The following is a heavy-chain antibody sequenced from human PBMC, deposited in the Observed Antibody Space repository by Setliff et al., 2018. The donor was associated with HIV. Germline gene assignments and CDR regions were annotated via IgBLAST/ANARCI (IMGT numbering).Heavy chain of an antibody. J-gene: IGHJ5*02. V-gene: IGHV4-39*01. CDR1: GGSISDNKYY. D-gene: IGHD3-22*01. Sequence: KPSETLSLTCSVSGGSISDNKYYWSWIRQPPGKGLEWTGSTYHTGKTYYNSALKNRLTISVDTSKNQFSLELSSVTAADTAVYYCASRVYYYDESRILREEGFVPWGQGTLVTVSS. CDR2: TYHTGKT. CDR3: ASRVYYYDESRILREEGFVP.